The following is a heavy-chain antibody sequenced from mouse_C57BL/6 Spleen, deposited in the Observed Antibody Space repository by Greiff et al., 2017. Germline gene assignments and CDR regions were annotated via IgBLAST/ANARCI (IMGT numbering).Heavy chain of an antibody. V-gene: IGHV3-6*01. CDR3: ARWGVYCAYDGFAY. CDR1: GYSITSGYF. Sequence: DVKLQESGPGLVKPSPSLSLTCSVTGYSITSGYFSNWIRQFPGNNLEWMGYLSYDGSNNYNPSLKNQLSLTRDTSNNQFFLKFNSLTTEDTATCSCARWGVYCAYDGFAYWGTGTLVTVSA. CDR2: LSYDGSN. D-gene: IGHD2-2*01. J-gene: IGHJ3*01.